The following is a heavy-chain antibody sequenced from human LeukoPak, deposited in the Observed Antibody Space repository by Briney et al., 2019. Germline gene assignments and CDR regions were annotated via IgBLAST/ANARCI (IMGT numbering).Heavy chain of an antibody. CDR2: IYYSGST. Sequence: PSETLSLTCTVSGGPISSYYWSWIRQPPGKGLEWIGYIYYSGSTNYNPSLKSRVTISVDTSKNQFSLKLTSVTAADTAVYHCARHGGIIAAAGTRAFDIWGQGTMVTVSS. D-gene: IGHD6-13*01. V-gene: IGHV4-59*08. CDR1: GGPISSYY. CDR3: ARHGGIIAAAGTRAFDI. J-gene: IGHJ3*02.